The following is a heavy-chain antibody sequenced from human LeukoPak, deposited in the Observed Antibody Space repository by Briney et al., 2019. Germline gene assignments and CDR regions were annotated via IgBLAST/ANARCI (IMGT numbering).Heavy chain of an antibody. V-gene: IGHV2-70*01. J-gene: IGHJ3*02. CDR1: GFSLSTSGMC. CDR2: IDWDDDK. D-gene: IGHD3-10*01. Sequence: QSGPALAKPTQTLTLTCTFSGFSLSTSGMCVSWIRQPPGKALEWLALIDWDDDKYYSTSLKTRLTISKDTSKNQVVLIMTNMDPVDTATYYCARTLYYGSGSYYNQFGAFDIWGQGTMVTVSS. CDR3: ARTLYYGSGSYYNQFGAFDI.